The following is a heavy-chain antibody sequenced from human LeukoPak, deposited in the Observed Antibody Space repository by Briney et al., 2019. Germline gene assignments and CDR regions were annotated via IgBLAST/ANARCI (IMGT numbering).Heavy chain of an antibody. Sequence: SVKVSCKASGGTFSSSAISWVRQAPGQGLEWMGGIIPIFGTANYAQKFQGRVTITTDESTSTAYMELSSLRSEDTAVYYCARAGYYGSANYNDEPGWFDPWGQGTLVTVSS. D-gene: IGHD3-10*01. V-gene: IGHV1-69*05. J-gene: IGHJ5*02. CDR2: IIPIFGTA. CDR3: ARAGYYGSANYNDEPGWFDP. CDR1: GGTFSSSA.